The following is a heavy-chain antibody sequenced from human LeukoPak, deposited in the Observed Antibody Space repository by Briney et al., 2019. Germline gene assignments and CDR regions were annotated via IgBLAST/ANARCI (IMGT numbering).Heavy chain of an antibody. CDR1: GFTFSSYW. CDR3: AKDDNYIRFLS. CDR2: INDDGRST. D-gene: IGHD3-16*01. Sequence: GGSLRLSCAASGFTFSSYWMHWVRQAPGKGLVGVSRINDDGRSTSYADSVKGRFTISRDNSKNTLYLQMNSLRAEDTAVYYCAKDDNYIRFLSWGQGTLVTVSS. J-gene: IGHJ5*02. V-gene: IGHV3-74*01.